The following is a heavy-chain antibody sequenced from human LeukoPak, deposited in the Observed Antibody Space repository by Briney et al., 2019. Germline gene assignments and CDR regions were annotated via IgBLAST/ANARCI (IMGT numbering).Heavy chain of an antibody. CDR3: AKDWGEYFDYVWGSFTSFDF. D-gene: IGHD3-16*01. Sequence: PGGSLRLSCAASGFMFSSYGMSWVRQAPGKGLEWVSAISGSGGSTYYADSVKGRFTISRDNSKNTLYLQMNSLRAEDTAVYYCAKDWGEYFDYVWGSFTSFDFWGQGTQVTVSS. V-gene: IGHV3-23*01. CDR1: GFMFSSYG. CDR2: ISGSGGST. J-gene: IGHJ4*02.